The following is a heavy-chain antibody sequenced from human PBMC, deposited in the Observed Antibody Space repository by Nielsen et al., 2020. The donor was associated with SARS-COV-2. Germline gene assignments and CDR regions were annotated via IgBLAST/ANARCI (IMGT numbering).Heavy chain of an antibody. CDR3: ASGTGPYFDY. CDR2: IWYDGSNK. D-gene: IGHD6-13*01. V-gene: IGHV3-33*01. Sequence: GESLKISCAASEFTFSSYGMHWVRQAPGKGLEWVAVIWYDGSNKYYADSVKGRFTISRDNSKNTLYLQMNSLRAEDTAVYYCASGTGPYFDYWGQGTLVTASS. CDR1: EFTFSSYG. J-gene: IGHJ4*02.